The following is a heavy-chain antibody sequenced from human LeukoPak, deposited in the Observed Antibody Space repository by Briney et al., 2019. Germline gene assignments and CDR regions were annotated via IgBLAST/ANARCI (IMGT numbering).Heavy chain of an antibody. Sequence: RASETLSLTCTVSGGSMISYHWAWIRQPPGKGLEWIGYIYYSGSTNYNPSLKSRVTISVGTSKKQFSLKLSPVTAADTAVYYCARLPPVAAAGTSWFDPWGQGTLVTVSS. J-gene: IGHJ5*02. V-gene: IGHV4-59*01. CDR2: IYYSGST. D-gene: IGHD6-13*01. CDR3: ARLPPVAAAGTSWFDP. CDR1: GGSMISYH.